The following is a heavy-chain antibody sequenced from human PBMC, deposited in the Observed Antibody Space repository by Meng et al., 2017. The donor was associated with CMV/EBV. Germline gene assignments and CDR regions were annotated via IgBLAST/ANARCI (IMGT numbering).Heavy chain of an antibody. V-gene: IGHV3-33*06. CDR1: EFTFNNYH. CDR3: AKNRVVFGVARRYHGMDV. D-gene: IGHD3-3*01. J-gene: IGHJ6*02. Sequence: GGSLRLSCAASEFTFNNYHMNWVRQAPGKGLEFVALIWYDGSKTYYADSVKGRFTLSRDNSKDTSFLQMNSLRVEDTAVYYCAKNRVVFGVARRYHGMDVWGPGTAVTVSS. CDR2: IWYDGSKT.